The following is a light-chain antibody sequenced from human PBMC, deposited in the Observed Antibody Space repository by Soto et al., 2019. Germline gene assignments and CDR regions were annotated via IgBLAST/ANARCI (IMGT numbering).Light chain of an antibody. CDR3: TAWDDSLRAVL. J-gene: IGLJ2*01. Sequence: QSLLTQPPSASGTPGHRVTISCSGGSSNIGSNTVNWYQHLPGAAPKLLIYGNDQRPSGVPDRFSGSKSGTSVFLAISGLQSVDEADYYCTAWDDSLRAVLFGGGTKLTVL. V-gene: IGLV1-44*01. CDR1: SSNIGSNT. CDR2: GND.